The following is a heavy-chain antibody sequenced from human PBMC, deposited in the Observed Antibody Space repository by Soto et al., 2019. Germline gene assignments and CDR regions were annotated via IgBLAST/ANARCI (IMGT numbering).Heavy chain of an antibody. CDR3: AKSVLGENGYYYYYGMDV. V-gene: IGHV3-23*01. CDR1: EGTCISYA. Sequence: CGAAEGTCISYAMSCVSQNTGKGLEWVSAISGSGGSTYYADSVKGRFTISRDNSKNTLYLQMNSLRAEDTAVYYCAKSVLGENGYYYYYGMDVWGQGTSVTVSS. D-gene: IGHD3-16*01. CDR2: ISGSGGST. J-gene: IGHJ6*02.